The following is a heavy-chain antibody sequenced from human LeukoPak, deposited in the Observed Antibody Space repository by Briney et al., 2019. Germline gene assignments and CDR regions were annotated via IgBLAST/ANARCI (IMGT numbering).Heavy chain of an antibody. J-gene: IGHJ4*02. D-gene: IGHD3-3*01. CDR3: AKQARYSNFWSGYLYYFDY. CDR2: FVGGDTT. Sequence: PGGSLRLSCAASGFTSNNYVASWVREAPGKGRGWGSAFVGGDTTYYADSVKGRFTISRDNTRNTLYLQMNTLRAEDTAVYYCAKQARYSNFWSGYLYYFDYWGQGTLVTVSS. V-gene: IGHV3-23*01. CDR1: GFTSNNYV.